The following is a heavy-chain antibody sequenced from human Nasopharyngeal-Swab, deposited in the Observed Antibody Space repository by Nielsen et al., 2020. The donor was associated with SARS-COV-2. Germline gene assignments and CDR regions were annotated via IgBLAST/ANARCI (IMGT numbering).Heavy chain of an antibody. CDR3: ARVLYSSGGWFDP. CDR2: INPNSGGT. J-gene: IGHJ5*02. CDR1: GYTFTGYY. D-gene: IGHD6-19*01. V-gene: IGHV1-2*06. Sequence: ASVKVSCKASGYTFTGYYMHWVRQAPGQGLEWMGRINPNSGGTNYAQKFQGRVTMTRDTSISTAYMELSRLRSDDTAVYYCARVLYSSGGWFDPRGQGTLVTVSS.